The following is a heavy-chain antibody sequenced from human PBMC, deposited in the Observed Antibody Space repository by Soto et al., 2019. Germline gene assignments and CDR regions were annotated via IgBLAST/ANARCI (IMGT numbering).Heavy chain of an antibody. CDR2: ISSSSSYI. J-gene: IGHJ4*02. V-gene: IGHV3-21*01. Sequence: WGALRVSCAASVFTFNIYSMNWVRQAPGKGLDWVSSISSSSSYIYYADSVKGRFTISRDNAKNSLYLQINSLRAEDTAVYYCARSNGGFGELLFSYFDYWGQGTTVTVSS. CDR1: VFTFNIYS. CDR3: ARSNGGFGELLFSYFDY. D-gene: IGHD3-10*01.